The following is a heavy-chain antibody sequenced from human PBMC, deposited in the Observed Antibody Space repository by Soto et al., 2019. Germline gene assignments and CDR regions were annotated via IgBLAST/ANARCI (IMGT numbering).Heavy chain of an antibody. CDR3: AKEKAPDGGMSLGYFDY. CDR1: GFTFSAYG. J-gene: IGHJ4*02. V-gene: IGHV3-23*01. Sequence: GGSLRLSCAASGFTFSAYGMSWVRRAPGKGLEWVSVISGSGVTTYFAASVKGRFTMSRDNSKNTLFLQMNSLRAEDTAVHYCAKEKAPDGGMSLGYFDYWGLGTLVTVSS. CDR2: ISGSGVTT. D-gene: IGHD2-15*01.